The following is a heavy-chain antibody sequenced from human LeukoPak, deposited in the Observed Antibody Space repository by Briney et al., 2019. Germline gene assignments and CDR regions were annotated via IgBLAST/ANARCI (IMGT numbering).Heavy chain of an antibody. CDR3: AKEYYDFWSGYPHDY. V-gene: IGHV3-23*01. Sequence: GGSLRLSCAASGFTFSSYAMSWVRQAPGKGLEWVSAISGSGGSTYYADSVKGRFTISRDNSKNTLYLQMNSLRAEDTAVYHCAKEYYDFWSGYPHDYWGQGTLVTVSS. J-gene: IGHJ4*02. D-gene: IGHD3-3*01. CDR2: ISGSGGST. CDR1: GFTFSSYA.